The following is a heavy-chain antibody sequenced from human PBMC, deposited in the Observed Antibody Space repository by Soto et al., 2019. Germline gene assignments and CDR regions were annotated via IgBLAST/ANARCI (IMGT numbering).Heavy chain of an antibody. CDR2: IYWDDDE. D-gene: IGHD3-10*01. CDR3: AHSLLWFGELPPGYFDY. V-gene: IGHV2-5*02. CDR1: GFSLKNSGVG. Sequence: QITLKESGPTLVKPTQTLTLTCTFSGFSLKNSGVGVGWIRQPPGKALAWLAVIYWDDDERYSPSLKNRLTITKDTSKNQVVLTMTSMDPVDTATYYFAHSLLWFGELPPGYFDYWGQGTLVTVSS. J-gene: IGHJ4*02.